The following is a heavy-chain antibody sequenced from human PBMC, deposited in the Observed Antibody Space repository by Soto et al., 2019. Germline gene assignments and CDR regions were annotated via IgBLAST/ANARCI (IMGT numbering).Heavy chain of an antibody. CDR2: ISAYNGNT. Sequence: PSVKVSCKASGYTFTSYGISWVRQAPGQGLEWMGWISAYNGNTNYAQKLQGRVTMTTDTSTSTAYMELRSLRSDDTAVYYCARSWYCSGGSCYPLDFDYWGQGTLVTVSS. CDR3: ARSWYCSGGSCYPLDFDY. CDR1: GYTFTSYG. V-gene: IGHV1-18*01. D-gene: IGHD2-15*01. J-gene: IGHJ4*02.